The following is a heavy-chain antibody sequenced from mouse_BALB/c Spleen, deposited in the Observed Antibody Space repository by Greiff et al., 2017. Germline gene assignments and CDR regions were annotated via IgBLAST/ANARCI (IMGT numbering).Heavy chain of an antibody. V-gene: IGHV1-87*01. CDR1: GYTFTSYW. Sequence: QVQLQQSGAELARPGASVKLSCKASGYTFTSYWMQWVKQRPGQGLEWIGAIYPGDGDTRYTQKFKGKATLTADKSSSTAYMQLSSLASEDSAVYYCARGRYYGSSYDYFDYWGQGTTLTVSS. J-gene: IGHJ2*01. D-gene: IGHD1-1*01. CDR2: IYPGDGDT. CDR3: ARGRYYGSSYDYFDY.